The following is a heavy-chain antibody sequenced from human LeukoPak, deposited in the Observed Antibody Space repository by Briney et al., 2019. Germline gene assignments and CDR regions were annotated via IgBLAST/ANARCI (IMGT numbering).Heavy chain of an antibody. CDR1: GFTFSSYA. CDR2: ISGSGSST. CDR3: AKDDSSGYSVPLFDY. Sequence: GGSLRLSCAASGFTFSSYAMSWVRQAPGKGLEWVSDISGSGSSTYYADSVKGRFTISRDNSKNTLYLQMNSLRAEDTAVYYCAKDDSSGYSVPLFDYWGQGTLVTVSS. V-gene: IGHV3-23*01. J-gene: IGHJ4*02. D-gene: IGHD3-22*01.